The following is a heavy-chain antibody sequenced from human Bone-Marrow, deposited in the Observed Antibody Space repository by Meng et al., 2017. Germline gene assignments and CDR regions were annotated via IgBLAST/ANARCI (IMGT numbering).Heavy chain of an antibody. V-gene: IGHV5-51*01. Sequence: GESLKISCKGSGCSFASYWIGWVRQMPGKGLEWMGIIYPGDSDTRYNPSFQGQVTISADKSISTAYLQWSSLKASDTAMYYCATSYRSGWYYFDYWGQGTLVTVSS. CDR3: ATSYRSGWYYFDY. D-gene: IGHD6-19*01. CDR1: GCSFASYW. J-gene: IGHJ4*02. CDR2: IYPGDSDT.